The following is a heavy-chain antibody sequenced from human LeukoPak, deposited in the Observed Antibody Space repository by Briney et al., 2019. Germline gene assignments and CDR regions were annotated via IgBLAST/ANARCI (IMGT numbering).Heavy chain of an antibody. CDR3: ARLLYDSRGYYYFDY. CDR2: IYYSGSI. V-gene: IGHV4-39*01. J-gene: IGHJ4*02. D-gene: IGHD3-22*01. Sequence: PGGSLRLSCAASGFTFSSYAMSWVRQAPGKGLDWLGSIYYSGSIYYNPSLKSRVTLSVDTSKSQFSLKLSSVTAADTAVYYCARLLYDSRGYYYFDYWGQGTLVTVSS. CDR1: GFTFSSYA.